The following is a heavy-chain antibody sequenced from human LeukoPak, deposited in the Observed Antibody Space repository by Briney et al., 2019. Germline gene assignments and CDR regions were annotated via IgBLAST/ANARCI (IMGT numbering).Heavy chain of an antibody. V-gene: IGHV4-4*09. J-gene: IGHJ3*02. Sequence: SETLSLTCTVSGGSISSYYWSWIRQPPGKGPEWIGYIYTSGSTNYNPSLKSRVTISVDTSKNQFSLKLSSVTAADTAVYYCARRLGLKGAFDIWGQGTMVTVSS. D-gene: IGHD3-10*01. CDR3: ARRLGLKGAFDI. CDR1: GGSISSYY. CDR2: IYTSGST.